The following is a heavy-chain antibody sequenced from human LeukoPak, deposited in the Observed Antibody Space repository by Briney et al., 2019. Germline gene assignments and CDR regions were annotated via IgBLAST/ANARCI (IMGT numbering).Heavy chain of an antibody. Sequence: SETLSLTCAVYGGYFSGTYWSWIRQPPGKGLEWIGEINHSGSTNYNPSLKSRVTISVDTSKNQFSLTLSSVTAADTAVYYCARDIRYSGYVRSYWFDPWGQGTLVTVSS. V-gene: IGHV4-34*01. CDR2: INHSGST. CDR3: ARDIRYSGYVRSYWFDP. CDR1: GGYFSGTY. D-gene: IGHD5-12*01. J-gene: IGHJ5*02.